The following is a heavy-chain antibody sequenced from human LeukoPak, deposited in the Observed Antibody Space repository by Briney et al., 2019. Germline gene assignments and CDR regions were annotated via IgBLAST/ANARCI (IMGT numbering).Heavy chain of an antibody. CDR2: ISAYNGNT. CDR3: ARDPHSDSSSWYGDY. D-gene: IGHD6-13*01. CDR1: GGTFSSYA. Sequence: ASVKVSCKASGGTFSSYAISWVRQAPGQGLEWMGWISAYNGNTNYAQKLQGRVTMTTDTSTSTAYMELRSLRSDDTAVYYCARDPHSDSSSWYGDYWGQGALVTVYS. J-gene: IGHJ4*02. V-gene: IGHV1-18*01.